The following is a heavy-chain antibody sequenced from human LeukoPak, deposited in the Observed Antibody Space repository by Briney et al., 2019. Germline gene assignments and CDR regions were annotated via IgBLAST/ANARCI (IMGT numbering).Heavy chain of an antibody. CDR3: ARSVAASIDY. J-gene: IGHJ4*02. V-gene: IGHV4-59*08. CDR2: IYYSGST. CDR1: GGSISSYY. Sequence: PSETLSLTCTVSGGSISSYYWSWIRQPPGKGLEWIGYIYYSGSTNYNPSLKSRVTISVDTSKNQFSLKLSSVTAADTAVYYCARSVAASIDYWGQGTLVTVSS. D-gene: IGHD6-6*01.